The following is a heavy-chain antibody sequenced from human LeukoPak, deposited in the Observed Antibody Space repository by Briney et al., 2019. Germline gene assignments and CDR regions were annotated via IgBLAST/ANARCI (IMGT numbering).Heavy chain of an antibody. V-gene: IGHV3-7*01. CDR2: IKQDGSDK. Sequence: GGSLRLSCAASGFTFSSYWMSWVRQAPGKGLEWVAKIKQDGSDKYYMDSVKGRFTISRDNAKNSLFLQMNSLRAEDTAVYYCARGLSSSSWERLNWFDPWGQGTLVTVSS. J-gene: IGHJ5*02. CDR1: GFTFSSYW. D-gene: IGHD6-13*01. CDR3: ARGLSSSSWERLNWFDP.